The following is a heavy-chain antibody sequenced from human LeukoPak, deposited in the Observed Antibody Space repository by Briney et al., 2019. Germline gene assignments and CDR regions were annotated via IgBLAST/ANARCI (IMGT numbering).Heavy chain of an antibody. CDR2: LYYNRGA. V-gene: IGHV4-59*01. J-gene: IGHJ3*02. Sequence: PSETLSLTCTVSGGSISGYYWSWSRQAPGKGVEWIGNLYYNRGAWYKSSLKSRVTTSVDTSKNEFSLRLSSVTAADTAVYYCARVDYGDPLDAFDIWGQGTMVTVSS. D-gene: IGHD4-17*01. CDR1: GGSISGYY. CDR3: ARVDYGDPLDAFDI.